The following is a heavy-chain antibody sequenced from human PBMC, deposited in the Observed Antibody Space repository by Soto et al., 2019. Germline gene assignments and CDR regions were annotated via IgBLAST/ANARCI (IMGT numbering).Heavy chain of an antibody. CDR3: TREEDSSSWYPRFDY. Sequence: GGSLRLSCTASGFTFGDYAMSWFRQAPGKGLEWVGFIRSKAYGGTTEYAASVKGRFTISRDDSKSIAYLQMNSLKTEDTAVYYCTREEDSSSWYPRFDYWGQGTLVTVSS. CDR2: IRSKAYGGTT. CDR1: GFTFGDYA. J-gene: IGHJ4*02. V-gene: IGHV3-49*03. D-gene: IGHD6-13*01.